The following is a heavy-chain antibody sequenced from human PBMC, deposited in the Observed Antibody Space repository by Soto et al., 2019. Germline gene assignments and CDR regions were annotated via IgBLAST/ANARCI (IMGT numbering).Heavy chain of an antibody. CDR3: ARAGGYGSGWLY. J-gene: IGHJ4*02. Sequence: SETLSLTCTVSGGSIGTYYWSWIRQPPGKGLEWIGYISYSGNTNYNPSPKSRITISVDTSKNQFSLKLSSMTAADTAVYYCARAGGYGSGWLYWGQGALVTVSS. D-gene: IGHD6-19*01. CDR1: GGSIGTYY. CDR2: ISYSGNT. V-gene: IGHV4-59*01.